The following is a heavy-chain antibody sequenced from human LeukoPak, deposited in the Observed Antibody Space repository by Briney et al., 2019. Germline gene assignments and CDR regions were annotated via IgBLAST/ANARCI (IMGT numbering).Heavy chain of an antibody. CDR1: GFTFSSYW. CDR3: ARVGTTGLYFDY. D-gene: IGHD1-7*01. J-gene: IGHJ4*02. Sequence: PGGSLRLSCAASGFTFSSYWMHWVRHAPGKGLVWVSRINSDVSSTSYADSVKGRFTISRDNAKNTLYLQMNSLRAEDTAVYSCARVGTTGLYFDYWGQGTLVTVSS. V-gene: IGHV3-74*01. CDR2: INSDVSST.